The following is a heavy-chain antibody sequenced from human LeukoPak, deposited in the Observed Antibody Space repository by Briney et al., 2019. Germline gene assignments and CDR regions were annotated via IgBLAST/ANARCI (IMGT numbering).Heavy chain of an antibody. V-gene: IGHV3-74*01. D-gene: IGHD1-26*01. Sequence: GGSLRLSCAASGFTFSSYWMHWVRQAPGKGLVWVSRINSDGSSTSYADSVKGRFTIPRDNAKNTLYLQMNSLRAEDTAVYYCAREVGGSWLRYFDYWGQGTLVTVSS. CDR1: GFTFSSYW. CDR3: AREVGGSWLRYFDY. CDR2: INSDGSST. J-gene: IGHJ4*02.